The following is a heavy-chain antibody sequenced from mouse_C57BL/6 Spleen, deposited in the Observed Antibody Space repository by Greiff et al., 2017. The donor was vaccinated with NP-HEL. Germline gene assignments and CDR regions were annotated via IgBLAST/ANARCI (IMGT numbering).Heavy chain of an antibody. Sequence: QVQLQQPGAELVKPGASVKMSCKASGYTFTSYWITWVKQRPGQGLEWIGDLYPGSGSTNYNEKFKSKATLTVDTSSSTAYMQLSSLTSEYSAVYYCARERGYYYGFDYWGQGTTLTVSS. D-gene: IGHD1-1*01. CDR3: ARERGYYYGFDY. CDR1: GYTFTSYW. CDR2: LYPGSGST. V-gene: IGHV1-55*01. J-gene: IGHJ2*01.